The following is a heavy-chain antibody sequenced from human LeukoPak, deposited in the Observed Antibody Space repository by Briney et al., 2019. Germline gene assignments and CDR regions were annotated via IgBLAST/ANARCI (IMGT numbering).Heavy chain of an antibody. CDR2: IYIGDST. Sequence: PGGSLRLSCAASGFTVSSNYMTWVRQAPGKGLEWVSLIYIGDSTFYADSVKGRFTISRDSSKNTLYLQMNSLRGEDTAVYYCARVTNGDYPDYWGRGTLVTVSS. CDR3: ARVTNGDYPDY. J-gene: IGHJ4*02. CDR1: GFTVSSNY. V-gene: IGHV3-66*01. D-gene: IGHD3-3*01.